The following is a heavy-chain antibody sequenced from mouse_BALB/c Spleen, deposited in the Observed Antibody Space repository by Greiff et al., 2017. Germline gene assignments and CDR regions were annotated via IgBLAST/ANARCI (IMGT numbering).Heavy chain of an antibody. D-gene: IGHD2-10*01. V-gene: IGHV5-9-3*01. CDR1: GFTFSSYA. CDR3: ARAYYGNYEDYFDY. Sequence: EVHLVESGGGLVKPGGSLKLSCAASGFTFSSYAMSWVRQTPEKRLEWVATISSGGSYTYYPDSVKGRFTISRDNAKNTLYLQMSSLRSEDTAMYYCARAYYGNYEDYFDYWGQGTTLTVSS. CDR2: ISSGGSYT. J-gene: IGHJ2*01.